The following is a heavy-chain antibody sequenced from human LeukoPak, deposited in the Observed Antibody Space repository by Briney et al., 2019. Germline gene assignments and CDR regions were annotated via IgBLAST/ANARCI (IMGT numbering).Heavy chain of an antibody. CDR1: GFTVSSNY. Sequence: GGSLRLSCAASGFTVSSNYMSWVRQAPGKGLEWVSVIYSGGSTYYADSVKGRFTISRDNSKNTLYLQMNSLRAEDTAVYYCARGMTTVTTVYDYWGQGTLVTVSS. CDR2: IYSGGST. J-gene: IGHJ4*02. CDR3: ARGMTTVTTVYDY. V-gene: IGHV3-53*01. D-gene: IGHD4-17*01.